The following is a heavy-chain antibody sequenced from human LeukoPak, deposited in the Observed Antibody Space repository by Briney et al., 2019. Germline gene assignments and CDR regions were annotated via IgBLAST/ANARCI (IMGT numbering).Heavy chain of an antibody. CDR3: AREYSGYAYDY. V-gene: IGHV3-23*01. CDR2: ISDSGGST. J-gene: IGHJ4*02. Sequence: PGGSLRLSCAASGFTFSSYGMNWVRQTPEKGLEWVSAISDSGGSTYYADSVKGRFTISRDNSKNTLSLQMNSLRAEDTAVYYCAREYSGYAYDYWGQGTVVTVSS. CDR1: GFTFSSYG. D-gene: IGHD5-12*01.